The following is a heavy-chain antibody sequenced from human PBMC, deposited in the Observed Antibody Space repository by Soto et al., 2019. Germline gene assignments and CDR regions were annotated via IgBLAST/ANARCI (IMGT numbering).Heavy chain of an antibody. V-gene: IGHV3-33*01. Sequence: QVQLAESGGGVVQPGRSLRLSCAASGFSFNNHGMHWVRQAPGKGLEWVAVIWYDGSYNYYADPVKGRFTISRDNSKNTLYLQMNSLRAEDTALYYCARQHIASYYFDSWGQGTLVTVSS. CDR2: IWYDGSYN. J-gene: IGHJ4*02. CDR3: ARQHIASYYFDS. D-gene: IGHD2-21*01. CDR1: GFSFNNHG.